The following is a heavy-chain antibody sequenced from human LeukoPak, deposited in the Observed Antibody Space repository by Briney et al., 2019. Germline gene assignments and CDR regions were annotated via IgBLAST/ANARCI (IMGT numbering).Heavy chain of an antibody. CDR2: ISWNSGSI. CDR1: GFTFSSYE. CDR3: AKQDSGTYYNVDYFDY. D-gene: IGHD3-10*01. V-gene: IGHV3-9*01. Sequence: GGSLRLSCAASGFTFSSYEMNWVRQSPGKGLEWVSGISWNSGSIDYADSVKGRFTISRDNAKNSLYLQMNSLRAEDTALYYCAKQDSGTYYNVDYFDYWGQGTLVTVSS. J-gene: IGHJ4*02.